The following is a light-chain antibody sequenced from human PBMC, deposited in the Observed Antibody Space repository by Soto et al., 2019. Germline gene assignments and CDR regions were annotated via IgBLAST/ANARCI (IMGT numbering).Light chain of an antibody. J-gene: IGKJ1*01. Sequence: QMTQSPSSLSASVGEKIIITCRASRDVGSDVSWYQQKPGQAPKLLIYAASNLYTGVPSRFSGSRSGTEFTLTISSXQPEDFASYYCLQDYGDSWTFGQGTKVDIK. CDR3: LQDYGDSWT. CDR1: RDVGSD. CDR2: AAS. V-gene: IGKV1-6*01.